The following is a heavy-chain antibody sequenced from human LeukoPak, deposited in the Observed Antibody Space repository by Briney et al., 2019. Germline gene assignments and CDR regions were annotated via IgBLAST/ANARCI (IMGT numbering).Heavy chain of an antibody. V-gene: IGHV3-66*01. CDR1: GFTVSSNY. J-gene: IGHJ4*02. D-gene: IGHD3-3*01. CDR2: IYSGGST. Sequence: GGSLRLSCAASGFTVSSNYMSWVRQAPGKGLEWVSVIYSGGSTYYADSVKGRFTISRDNSKNTLYLQMNSLRAEDTAVYYCARATQERLLFDYYFDYWGQGTLVTVSS. CDR3: ARATQERLLFDYYFDY.